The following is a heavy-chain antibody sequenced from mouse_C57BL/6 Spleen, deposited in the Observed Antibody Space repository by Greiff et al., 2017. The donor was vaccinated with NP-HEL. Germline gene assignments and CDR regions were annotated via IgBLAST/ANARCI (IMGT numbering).Heavy chain of an antibody. J-gene: IGHJ1*03. CDR3: VRHALSESYWYFDV. CDR2: IRSKSNNYAT. CDR1: GFSFNTYA. Sequence: EVQLVESGGGLVQPKGSLKLSCAASGFSFNTYAMNWVRQAPGKGLEWVARIRSKSNNYATSYADSVKDRVTISRDDSEGMLYLQMNSLKTEETAEDYCVRHALSESYWYFDVWGTGTTVTVSS. D-gene: IGHD1-3*01. V-gene: IGHV10-1*01.